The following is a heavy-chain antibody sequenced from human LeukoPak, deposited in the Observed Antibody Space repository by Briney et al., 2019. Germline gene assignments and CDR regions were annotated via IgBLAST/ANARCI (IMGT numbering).Heavy chain of an antibody. CDR3: ARVSSGSYNWVDP. D-gene: IGHD1-26*01. J-gene: IGHJ5*02. CDR2: ISGSGGST. Sequence: SGGSLRLSCAASGFTFSSYAMSWVRQAPGKGLEWVSSISGSGGSTYYADSVKGRFTISRDNAKNTLYLQMNSLRAEDTAVYYCARVSSGSYNWVDPWGQGTLVTVSS. CDR1: GFTFSSYA. V-gene: IGHV3-23*01.